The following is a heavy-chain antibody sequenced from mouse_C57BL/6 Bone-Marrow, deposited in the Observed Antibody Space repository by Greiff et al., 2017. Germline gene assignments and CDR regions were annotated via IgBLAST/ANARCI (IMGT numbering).Heavy chain of an antibody. D-gene: IGHD1-1*01. J-gene: IGHJ3*01. V-gene: IGHV1-55*01. Sequence: VQLQQPGAELVKPGASVKMSCKASGYTFTSYWITWVKQRPGQGLEWIGDIYPGSGSTNYTEKFKSKATLTVDTSSSTAYMQLSSLTSEDSAVYYCAIYYYGSSPAWFAYWGQGTLVTVSA. CDR1: GYTFTSYW. CDR3: AIYYYGSSPAWFAY. CDR2: IYPGSGST.